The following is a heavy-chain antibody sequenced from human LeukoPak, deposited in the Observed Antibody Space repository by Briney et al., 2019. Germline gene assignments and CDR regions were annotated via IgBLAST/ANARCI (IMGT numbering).Heavy chain of an antibody. D-gene: IGHD4-17*01. CDR1: GGTFSSYA. Sequence: SVKVSCKASGGTFSSYAISWVRQASGQGLEWMGGIIPIFGTANYAQKFQGRVTITADKSTSTAYMELSSLRSEDTAVYYCARDRSIKYYGDYENDAFDIWGQGTMVTVSS. J-gene: IGHJ3*02. CDR3: ARDRSIKYYGDYENDAFDI. CDR2: IIPIFGTA. V-gene: IGHV1-69*06.